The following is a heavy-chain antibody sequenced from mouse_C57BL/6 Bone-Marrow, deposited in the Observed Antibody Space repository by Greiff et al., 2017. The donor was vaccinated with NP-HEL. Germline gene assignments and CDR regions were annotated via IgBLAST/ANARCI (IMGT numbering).Heavy chain of an antibody. J-gene: IGHJ2*01. V-gene: IGHV7-3*01. CDR2: IRNKANGYTT. CDR1: GFTFTDYY. CDR3: ARSLMTTVGVDYFDY. D-gene: IGHD1-1*01. Sequence: EVKLMESGGGLVQPGGSLSLSCAASGFTFTDYYMSWVRQPPGKALEWLGFIRNKANGYTTEYSASVKGRFTISRDNSQSILYLQMNALRAEDSATYYCARSLMTTVGVDYFDYWGQGTTLTVAS.